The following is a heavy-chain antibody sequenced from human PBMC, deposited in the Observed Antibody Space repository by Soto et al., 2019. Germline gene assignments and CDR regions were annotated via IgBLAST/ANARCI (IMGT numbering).Heavy chain of an antibody. CDR1: GFTFSDYY. CDR3: ARVGLFDYVWGSYPPPNPYFDY. J-gene: IGHJ4*02. D-gene: IGHD3-16*02. V-gene: IGHV3-11*01. CDR2: ISSSGSTI. Sequence: GGSLRLSCAASGFTFSDYYMSWIRQAPGKGLEWVSYISSSGSTIYYADSVKGRFTISRDNAKNSLYLQMNSLRAEDTAVYYCARVGLFDYVWGSYPPPNPYFDYWGQGTLVTVSS.